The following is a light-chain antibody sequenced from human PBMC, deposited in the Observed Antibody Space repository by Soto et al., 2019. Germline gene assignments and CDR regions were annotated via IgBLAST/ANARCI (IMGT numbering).Light chain of an antibody. CDR3: QQYEDSPFT. J-gene: IGKJ3*01. Sequence: EIVLTQSPGTLSLSPGERATLSCRASQSISNNLAWYQQQPGQTPRLLIYGASTTATGIPARFSGSGFGTDFTLSISSLEPEDFAVYYCQQYEDSPFTFGPGTKVDI. CDR1: QSISNN. V-gene: IGKV3-20*01. CDR2: GAS.